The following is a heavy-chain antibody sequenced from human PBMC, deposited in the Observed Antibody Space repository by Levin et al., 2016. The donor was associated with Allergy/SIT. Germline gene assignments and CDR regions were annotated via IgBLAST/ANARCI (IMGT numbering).Heavy chain of an antibody. CDR1: GFNFSSHT. D-gene: IGHD3-10*01. J-gene: IGHJ6*02. Sequence: GGSLRLSCAASGFNFSSHTMNWVRQAPGKGLEWVSSISLTSNYIYYADSLKGRFTISRDNARNSLYLQLNSLRAEDTAVYYCARDARYHFGSGSAYPEYGMDVWGQGTTVTVSS. CDR3: ARDARYHFGSGSAYPEYGMDV. V-gene: IGHV3-21*01. CDR2: ISLTSNYI.